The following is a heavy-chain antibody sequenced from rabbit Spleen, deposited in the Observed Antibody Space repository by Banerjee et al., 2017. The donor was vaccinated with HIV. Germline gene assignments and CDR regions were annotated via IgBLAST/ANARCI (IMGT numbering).Heavy chain of an antibody. CDR1: GFSFSSSYY. CDR3: ARGSATMTMVITGFYFNL. CDR2: IYSSNSIT. V-gene: IGHV1S45*01. D-gene: IGHD2-1*01. J-gene: IGHJ4*01. Sequence: QEQLEESGGDLVKPEGSLTLTCTASGFSFSSSYYMYWVRQAPGKGLEWIGCIYSSNSITWYASWAKGRFTISKTSSTTVTLQMTSLTAADTATYFCARGSATMTMVITGFYFNLWGPGTLVTVS.